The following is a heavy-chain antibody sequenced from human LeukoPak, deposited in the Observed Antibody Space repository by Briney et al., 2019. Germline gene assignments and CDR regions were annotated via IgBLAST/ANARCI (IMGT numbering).Heavy chain of an antibody. V-gene: IGHV3-23*01. CDR3: AKVGYSYGTYYFDY. J-gene: IGHJ4*02. D-gene: IGHD5-18*01. CDR2: ISGSGGST. Sequence: GGSLRLPCAASGFTFSSYAMSWVRQAPGKGLEWVSAISGSGGSTYYADSVKGRFTISRDNSKNTLYLQMNSLRAEDTAVYYCAKVGYSYGTYYFDYWGQGTLVTVSS. CDR1: GFTFSSYA.